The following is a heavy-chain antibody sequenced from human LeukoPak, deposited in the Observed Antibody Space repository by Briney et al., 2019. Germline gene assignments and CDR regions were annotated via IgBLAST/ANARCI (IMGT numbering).Heavy chain of an antibody. Sequence: ASVKVSCKASGYTFTSYDINWVRQATGQGLEWMGWMNPNSGNTGYAQKFQGRVTMTRNTSISTAYMELSSLSSEDTAVYYCARVKYDFWSGYYSEADYYYYMDVWGKGTAVTVSS. D-gene: IGHD3-3*01. J-gene: IGHJ6*03. CDR2: MNPNSGNT. CDR3: ARVKYDFWSGYYSEADYYYYMDV. CDR1: GYTFTSYD. V-gene: IGHV1-8*01.